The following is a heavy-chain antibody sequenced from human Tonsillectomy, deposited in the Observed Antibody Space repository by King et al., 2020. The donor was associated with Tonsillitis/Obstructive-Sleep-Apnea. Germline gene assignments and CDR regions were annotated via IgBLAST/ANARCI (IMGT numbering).Heavy chain of an antibody. CDR3: ARLAGTQNYYYYMDV. V-gene: IGHV5-10-1*01. Sequence: QLVQSGAEVKKPGESLRLSCKGSGYRSTSYWISWVRQMPGKGLEWMGRIDPSDSYTNYSPSFQGHVTISADKSISTAYLQWSSLKASDTAMYYCARLAGTQNYYYYMDVWGKGTTVTVSS. CDR2: IDPSDSYT. D-gene: IGHD6-19*01. J-gene: IGHJ6*03. CDR1: GYRSTSYW.